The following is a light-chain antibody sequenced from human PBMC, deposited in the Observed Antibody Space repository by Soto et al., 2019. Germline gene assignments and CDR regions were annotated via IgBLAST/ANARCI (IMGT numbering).Light chain of an antibody. CDR2: KAS. CDR3: QQYYTYLT. CDR1: QSISSW. V-gene: IGKV1-5*03. J-gene: IGKJ4*01. Sequence: DIQMTQSPSTLSASVGDRVTITCRASQSISSWLAWYQQKPGKAPKLLIYKASSLESGVPSRFRGSGSGTEFTLTISSLQPDDFATYHCQQYYTYLTFGGGTKVEIK.